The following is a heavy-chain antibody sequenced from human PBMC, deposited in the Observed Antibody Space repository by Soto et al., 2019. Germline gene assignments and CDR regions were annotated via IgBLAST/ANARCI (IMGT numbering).Heavy chain of an antibody. D-gene: IGHD6-6*01. V-gene: IGHV1-58*02. CDR2: IVVGSGNT. CDR1: GVGDTSWA. J-gene: IGHJ6*03. CDR3: AAEVAARPPHYYYYMAV. Sequence: SVKLSCKEPGVGDTSWAMQWVRQAREQSLEWIGWIVVGSGNTNYAQKFQERVTITRDMSTSTAYMELSSLRSEDTAVCYCAAEVAARPPHYYYYMAVWGKGTTVTVSS.